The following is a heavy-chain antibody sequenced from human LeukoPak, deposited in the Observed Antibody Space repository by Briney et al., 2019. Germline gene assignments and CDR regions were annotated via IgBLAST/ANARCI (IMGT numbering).Heavy chain of an antibody. CDR3: ARWVSGSYHRAYYFDY. J-gene: IGHJ4*02. CDR2: INPNSGGT. V-gene: IGHV1-2*02. CDR1: GYTFTGYY. Sequence: GASVKVSCKASGYTFTGYYMHWVRQAPGQGLEWMGWINPNSGGTNYAQKFQGRVTMTRDTSISTAYMELSRLRSDDTAVYYCARWVSGSYHRAYYFDYRGQGTLVTVSS. D-gene: IGHD1-26*01.